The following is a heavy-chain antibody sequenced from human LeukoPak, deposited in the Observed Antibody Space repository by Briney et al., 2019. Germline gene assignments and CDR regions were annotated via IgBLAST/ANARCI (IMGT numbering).Heavy chain of an antibody. CDR3: ASSLGIGWCPPNY. D-gene: IGHD6-19*01. CDR1: GFTFSSHG. CDR2: IWYDGNQK. Sequence: GRSLTLSCAASGFTFSSHGMHWVRQAPAKGLEWVAVIWYDGNQKYYADSVKGRFTISRDNSKSTLYLQLNSLRAEDTAVYHCASSLGIGWCPPNYWGQGTLVTVSS. J-gene: IGHJ4*02. V-gene: IGHV3-33*01.